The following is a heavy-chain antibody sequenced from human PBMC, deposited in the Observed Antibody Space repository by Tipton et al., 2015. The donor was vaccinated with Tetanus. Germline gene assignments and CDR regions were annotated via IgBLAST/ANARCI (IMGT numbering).Heavy chain of an antibody. Sequence: TLSLTCSASGGSVNSGTYYWSWIRQPPGKGLEWIGYISHYGSTFYNPSLESRVVMSVGRSKNQFSLKLSSVTAADTAVYYCAGENWVACNNGDTCYSGWFDPGGQGTLVTVSS. CDR3: AGENWVACNNGDTCYSGWFDP. V-gene: IGHV4-30-2*01. CDR2: ISHYGST. CDR1: GGSVNSGTYY. J-gene: IGHJ5*02. D-gene: IGHD2-8*01.